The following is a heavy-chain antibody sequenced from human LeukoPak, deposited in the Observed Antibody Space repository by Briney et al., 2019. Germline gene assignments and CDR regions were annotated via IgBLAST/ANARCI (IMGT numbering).Heavy chain of an antibody. CDR3: ASPLSSSSSEADY. J-gene: IGHJ4*02. CDR2: ISSSGSTI. Sequence: KPGGSLRLSCAASGFTFSDYYMSWIRQAPGKGLEWVSYISSSGSTIYYADSVKGRFTISRDNAKNSLYLQMNSLRAEDTAVYYCASPLSSSSSEADYWGQGTLVTVSS. D-gene: IGHD6-13*01. V-gene: IGHV3-11*04. CDR1: GFTFSDYY.